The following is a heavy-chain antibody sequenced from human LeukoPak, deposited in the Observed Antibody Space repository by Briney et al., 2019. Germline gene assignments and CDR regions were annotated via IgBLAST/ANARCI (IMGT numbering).Heavy chain of an antibody. Sequence: ASVRVSCKASGDSFTGYYIHWVRQAPGQGLEWTGWINPDSGGTNYAQKFQGRVTMTRDTSITTAYIELSRLRYDDTAVYYCARIPLGYCSGVSCYHKFYMDVWGKGTTVTVSS. CDR1: GDSFTGYY. V-gene: IGHV1-2*02. D-gene: IGHD2-15*01. CDR2: INPDSGGT. CDR3: ARIPLGYCSGVSCYHKFYMDV. J-gene: IGHJ6*03.